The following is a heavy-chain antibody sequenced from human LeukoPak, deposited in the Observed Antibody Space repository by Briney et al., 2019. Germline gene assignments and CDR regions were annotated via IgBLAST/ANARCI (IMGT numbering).Heavy chain of an antibody. CDR3: ARDGSTSGIFFDY. V-gene: IGHV3-53*01. D-gene: IGHD2/OR15-2a*01. CDR2: ISPGGST. CDR1: GFTVSSKF. Sequence: QPGGSLRLSCAASGFTVSSKFMGWVRQAPGKDLECVSIISPGGSTHYADSVKGRFTISRDNSKNTLYLQINGLRAEDTAVYYCARDGSTSGIFFDYWGHGTLVTVSS. J-gene: IGHJ4*01.